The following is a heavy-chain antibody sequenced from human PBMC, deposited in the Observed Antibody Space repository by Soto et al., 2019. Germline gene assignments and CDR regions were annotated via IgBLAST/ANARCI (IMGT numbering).Heavy chain of an antibody. J-gene: IGHJ4*02. CDR3: ARDIGGNSDY. D-gene: IGHD2-21*02. V-gene: IGHV3-30-3*01. Sequence: QVQLVDSGGGVVQPGRSLRLSCTASGFTFSSYAMHWVRQAPGKGLEWVAVISYDGSNKSYADSVKSRFTISRDNSKNTLYLQMNSLRAEDTAVYYCARDIGGNSDYWGQGTLVTVSS. CDR2: ISYDGSNK. CDR1: GFTFSSYA.